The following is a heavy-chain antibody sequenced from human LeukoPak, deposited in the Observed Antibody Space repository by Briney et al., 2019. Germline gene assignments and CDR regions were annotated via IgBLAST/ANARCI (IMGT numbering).Heavy chain of an antibody. Sequence: GGSLRLSCAASGFTFSSYGMPWVRQAPGKGLEWVAVISYDGSNKYYADSVKGRFTISRDNSKNTLYLQMNSLRAEDTAVYYCAKDALTSYFDYWGQGTLVTVSS. J-gene: IGHJ4*02. CDR3: AKDALTSYFDY. CDR2: ISYDGSNK. V-gene: IGHV3-30*18. CDR1: GFTFSSYG.